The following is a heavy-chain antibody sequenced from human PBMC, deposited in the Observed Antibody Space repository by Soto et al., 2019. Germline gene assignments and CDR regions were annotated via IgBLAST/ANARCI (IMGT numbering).Heavy chain of an antibody. V-gene: IGHV4-4*02. CDR2: VYHSGDT. D-gene: IGHD3-9*01. J-gene: IGHJ4*02. Sequence: QVQLQESGPGLVKPSGTLSLTCAVSGGSISTSNWWAWVRQSPGKGLEWLGEVYHSGDTNYNPSLKTRVTVSVDYPKNQFSLKLTSVPAADTAVYFCARSRYFDWLPLDSWGQGTLVTVSS. CDR3: ARSRYFDWLPLDS. CDR1: GGSISTSNW.